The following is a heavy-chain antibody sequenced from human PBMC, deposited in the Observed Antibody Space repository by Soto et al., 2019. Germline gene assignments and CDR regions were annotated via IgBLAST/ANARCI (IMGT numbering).Heavy chain of an antibody. CDR2: INPNGDTT. Sequence: ASVKVSCKASGYTFSSYYIHWVRQAPGQGLEWMGVINPNGDTTGYAQKFQGRVTMTRDTSTSTVHMELSSLRSEDTAVYYCARDLASETGSTYWGQGTLVTVSS. CDR1: GYTFSSYY. D-gene: IGHD1-7*01. J-gene: IGHJ4*02. CDR3: ARDLASETGSTY. V-gene: IGHV1-46*01.